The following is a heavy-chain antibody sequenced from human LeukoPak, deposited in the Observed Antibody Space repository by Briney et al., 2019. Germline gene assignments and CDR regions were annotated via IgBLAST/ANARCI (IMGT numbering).Heavy chain of an antibody. D-gene: IGHD6-13*01. J-gene: IGHJ5*02. CDR2: INHSGST. CDR3: ARAYSSSWYAGLNWFDP. CDR1: GFTFSNYA. Sequence: GSLRLSCAASGFTFSNYAMGWVRQPPGKGLEWIGEINHSGSTNYNPSLKSRVTISVDTSKNQFSLKLSSVTAADTAVYYCARAYSSSWYAGLNWFDPWGQGTLVTVSS. V-gene: IGHV4-34*01.